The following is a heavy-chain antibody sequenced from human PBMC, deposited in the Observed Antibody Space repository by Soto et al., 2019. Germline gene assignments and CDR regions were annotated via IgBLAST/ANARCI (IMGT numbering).Heavy chain of an antibody. CDR3: ARNYGDYVNDAFDI. V-gene: IGHV3-53*04. D-gene: IGHD4-17*01. CDR2: IYSGGST. Sequence: GGSLRLSCAASGFTVSSNYMSWVRQAPGKGLEWVSVIYSGGSTYYADSVKGRFTISRHNSKNTLYLQMNSLRAEDTAVYYCARNYGDYVNDAFDIWGQGTMVTVSS. CDR1: GFTVSSNY. J-gene: IGHJ3*02.